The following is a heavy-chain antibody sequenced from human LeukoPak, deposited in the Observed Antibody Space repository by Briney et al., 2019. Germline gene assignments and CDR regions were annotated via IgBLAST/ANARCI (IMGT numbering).Heavy chain of an antibody. CDR1: GGTFSSYA. V-gene: IGHV1-69*06. CDR2: IIPIFGTA. J-gene: IGHJ4*02. Sequence: SVKVSCKASGGTFSSYAISWVRQAPGQGLEWMGRIIPIFGTANYAQKFQGRVTVTADRSTSTAYMELSSLRSEDTAVYYCAREEDLWAAAGTIDYWGQGTLVTVSS. D-gene: IGHD6-13*01. CDR3: AREEDLWAAAGTIDY.